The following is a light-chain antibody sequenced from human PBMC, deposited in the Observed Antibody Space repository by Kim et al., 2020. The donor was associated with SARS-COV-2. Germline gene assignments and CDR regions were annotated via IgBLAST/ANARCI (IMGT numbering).Light chain of an antibody. Sequence: QSALTQPASVSGSPGQSITISCTGTSSDVGGYNYVSWYQQHPGKATKLMIYDVSKRPSGVSNRFSGSKSGNTASLTISGLQAEDEADYYCSSYTSSRTVVFGGGTQLTVL. CDR3: SSYTSSRTVV. V-gene: IGLV2-14*01. J-gene: IGLJ2*01. CDR1: SSDVGGYNY. CDR2: DVS.